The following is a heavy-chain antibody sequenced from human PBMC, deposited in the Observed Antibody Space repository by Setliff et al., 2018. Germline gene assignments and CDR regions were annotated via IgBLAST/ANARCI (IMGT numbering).Heavy chain of an antibody. CDR3: ARVQQLGTFDYLSFYYYGMDV. V-gene: IGHV1-69*13. CDR2: IIPIFGTA. J-gene: IGHJ6*02. D-gene: IGHD6-13*01. CDR1: GGTFSSYA. Sequence: SVKVSCKASGGTFSSYAISWVRQAPGQGLEWMGGIIPIFGTANYAQKFQGRVTITADESTSTAYMELSSLRSEDTAVYYCARVQQLGTFDYLSFYYYGMDVWGQGTTVTVSS.